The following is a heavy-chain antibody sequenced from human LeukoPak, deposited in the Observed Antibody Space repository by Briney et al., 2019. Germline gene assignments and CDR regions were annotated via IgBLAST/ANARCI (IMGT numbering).Heavy chain of an antibody. CDR1: GFTVSSNY. CDR2: IYSGGST. J-gene: IGHJ4*02. D-gene: IGHD6-13*01. V-gene: IGHV3-53*01. CDR3: QLVGPPNFDY. Sequence: TGGSLRLSCAASGFTVSSNYMSWVRQAPGEGLEWVSVIYSGGSTYYADSVKGRFTISRDNSKNTLYLQMNSLRAEDRAVYYCQLVGPPNFDYWGQGTLVTVSS.